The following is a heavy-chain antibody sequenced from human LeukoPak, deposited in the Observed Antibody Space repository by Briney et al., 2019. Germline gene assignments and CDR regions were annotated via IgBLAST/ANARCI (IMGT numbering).Heavy chain of an antibody. CDR3: ARAPFAVAATELDY. V-gene: IGHV3-20*04. J-gene: IGHJ4*02. CDR2: INWNGGST. D-gene: IGHD2-15*01. CDR1: GFTFDVYG. Sequence: PGGSLRLSCAASGFTFDVYGMSWVRQAPGKGLEWVSGINWNGGSTGYADSVKGRFTISRDNAKNSLYLQMNSLRAEDTALYYCARAPFAVAATELDYWGQGTLVTVSS.